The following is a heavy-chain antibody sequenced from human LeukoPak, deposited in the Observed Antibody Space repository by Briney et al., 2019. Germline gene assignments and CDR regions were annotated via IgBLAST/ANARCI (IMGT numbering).Heavy chain of an antibody. J-gene: IGHJ4*02. CDR1: GFTFSSYG. Sequence: PGRSLRLSCAASGFTFSSYGMHWVRQAPGKGLGWVGSIWYDGSNKYYADSVKGRFTISRDNSKNTLNLQMNSLRAEDTAVYYCARGGYYGDNGPFDYWGQGTLVTVSS. D-gene: IGHD4-17*01. CDR2: IWYDGSNK. CDR3: ARGGYYGDNGPFDY. V-gene: IGHV3-33*01.